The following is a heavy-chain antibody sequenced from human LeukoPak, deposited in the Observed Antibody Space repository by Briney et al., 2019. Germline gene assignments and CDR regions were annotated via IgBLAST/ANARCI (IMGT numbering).Heavy chain of an antibody. J-gene: IGHJ4*02. V-gene: IGHV4-39*07. CDR3: AREEYSSDWYGHDS. D-gene: IGHD6-13*01. CDR2: IYYTGTT. Sequence: SETLSLTCSVSGGSISNTNYYWAWIRQSPGRGLEWIGSIYYTGTTFDNPSLKSRVTLSVDTSKNQFSLRLTSVTAADTAFYYCAREEYSSDWYGHDSWGQGTLVIVSS. CDR1: GGSISNTNYY.